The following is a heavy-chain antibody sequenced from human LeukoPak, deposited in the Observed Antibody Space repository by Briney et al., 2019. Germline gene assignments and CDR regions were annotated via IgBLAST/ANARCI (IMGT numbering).Heavy chain of an antibody. J-gene: IGHJ3*02. D-gene: IGHD7-27*01. Sequence: ASVKVSCKASGYTFTGYYMHWVRQAPGQGLEWMGWINPNSGGTNYAQKFQGRVTMTRDTSISTAYMELSRLRSDGTAVYYCARDRGTGTDAIDIWGQGTMVTVSS. CDR3: ARDRGTGTDAIDI. V-gene: IGHV1-2*02. CDR1: GYTFTGYY. CDR2: INPNSGGT.